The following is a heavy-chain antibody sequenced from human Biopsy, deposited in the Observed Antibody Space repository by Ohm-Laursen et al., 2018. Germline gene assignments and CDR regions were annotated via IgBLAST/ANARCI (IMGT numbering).Heavy chain of an antibody. D-gene: IGHD3-10*01. CDR3: ETDRLDDITKVRGIMTD. CDR1: GFNFSAYG. V-gene: IGHV3-33*01. Sequence: SLRLSCAASGFNFSAYGMHWVRQAPDKGLEWVALTSDDGSHQYYADSVKGRFTISRDNSKNSLYLHINTLSVEDTAVYYCETDRLDDITKVRGIMTDWGQGTLVIVSS. CDR2: TSDDGSHQ. J-gene: IGHJ4*01.